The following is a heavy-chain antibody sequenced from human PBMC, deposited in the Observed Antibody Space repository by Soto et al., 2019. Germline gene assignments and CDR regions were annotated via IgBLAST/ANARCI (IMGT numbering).Heavy chain of an antibody. D-gene: IGHD3-3*01. CDR1: GGSFSGYY. CDR2: INHSGST. V-gene: IGHV4-34*01. Sequence: PSETLSLTCAVYGGSFSGYYWSWIRQPPGKGLEWIGEINHSGSTNYNPSLKSRVTISVDTSKNQFSLKLSSVTAADTAVYYCARGATIFGVVTFDYWGQGTLVTVSS. CDR3: ARGATIFGVVTFDY. J-gene: IGHJ4*02.